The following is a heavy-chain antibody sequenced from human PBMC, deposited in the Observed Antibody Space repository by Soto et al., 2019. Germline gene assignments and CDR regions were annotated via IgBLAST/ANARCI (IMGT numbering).Heavy chain of an antibody. V-gene: IGHV4-4*07. CDR3: ARGSSRGDY. CDR2: IYSGGRN. J-gene: IGHJ4*02. CDR1: GGSISNLY. Sequence: PSATMSLTCTGSGGSISNLYRSWIRQPAGKGLEWIGRIYSGGRNNYNPSLKSRVTMSVDTSKNQFSLRLSSVTAADTAMYYCARGSSRGDYWGQGTLVTVSS. D-gene: IGHD6-13*01.